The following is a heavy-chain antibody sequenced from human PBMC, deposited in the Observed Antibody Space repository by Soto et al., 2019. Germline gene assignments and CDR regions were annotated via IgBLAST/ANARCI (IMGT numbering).Heavy chain of an antibody. CDR1: GGTFSSYA. D-gene: IGHD2-2*01. CDR2: IIPIFGTA. V-gene: IGHV1-69*13. Sequence: SVKVSCKASGGTFSSYAISWVRQAPGQGLEWMGGIIPIFGTANYAQKFQGRVTITADESTSTAYMELSSLRSEDTAVYYCARVRYCSSTSCGWFDPWGQGTLVTVS. CDR3: ARVRYCSSTSCGWFDP. J-gene: IGHJ5*02.